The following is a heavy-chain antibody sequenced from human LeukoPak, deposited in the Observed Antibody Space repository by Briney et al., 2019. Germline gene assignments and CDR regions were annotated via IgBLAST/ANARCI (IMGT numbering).Heavy chain of an antibody. D-gene: IGHD6-13*01. CDR2: MNPKSGDT. V-gene: IGHV1-8*03. CDR3: ARTEIAAAGTGVDYYYYYMDV. Sequence: ASVKVSCKASGYSFTNYDINWVRQATGQGLEWMGWMNPKSGDTGYSQKFQGRVFITRDTSINTAYMELSSLRSEDTAVYYCARTEIAAAGTGVDYYYYYMDVWGKGTTVTVSS. J-gene: IGHJ6*03. CDR1: GYSFTNYD.